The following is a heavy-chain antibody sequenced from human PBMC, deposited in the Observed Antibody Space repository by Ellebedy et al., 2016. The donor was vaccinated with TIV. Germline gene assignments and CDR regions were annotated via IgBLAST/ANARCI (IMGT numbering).Heavy chain of an antibody. J-gene: IGHJ3*01. V-gene: IGHV1-69*13. CDR1: GDTFSSYA. CDR2: IIPIFGTT. CDR3: ARELRYFEWPAGDAFDV. Sequence: AASVKVSCKASGDTFSSYAISWARQAPGQGLEWMGGIIPIFGTTNYAQKFQGRVTITADESTSTAYMELSSLRSEDTAVYYCARELRYFEWPAGDAFDVWGQGTMVTVSS. D-gene: IGHD3-9*01.